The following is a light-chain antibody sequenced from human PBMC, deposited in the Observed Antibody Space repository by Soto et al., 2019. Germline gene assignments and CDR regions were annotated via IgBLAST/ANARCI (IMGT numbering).Light chain of an antibody. Sequence: EIVLTQSPGTLFLSPGERATLSCRASQSVSSSYLAWYQQKPGQAPRLLIYGASSRATGIPDRFSGSGSGTDFTLTISRLEPEDFAVYYCQQYDSSWTFGQGTKVDI. CDR1: QSVSSSY. V-gene: IGKV3-20*01. CDR3: QQYDSSWT. J-gene: IGKJ1*01. CDR2: GAS.